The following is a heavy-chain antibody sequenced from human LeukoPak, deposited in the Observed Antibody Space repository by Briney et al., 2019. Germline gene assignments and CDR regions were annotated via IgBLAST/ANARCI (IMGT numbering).Heavy chain of an antibody. CDR3: ARGGRAGTRFNY. Sequence: GGSLRLSCAASGFTFSSYAMHWVRQAPGKGLEYVSAISSNGGSTYYANSVKGRFTISRDNSKNTLYLQMGSLRSDDTAVYYCARGGRAGTRFNYWGQGTLVTVSS. CDR1: GFTFSSYA. D-gene: IGHD6-13*01. V-gene: IGHV3-64*01. CDR2: ISSNGGST. J-gene: IGHJ4*02.